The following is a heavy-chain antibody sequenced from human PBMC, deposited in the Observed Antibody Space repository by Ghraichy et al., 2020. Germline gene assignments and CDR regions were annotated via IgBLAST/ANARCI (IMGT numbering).Heavy chain of an antibody. V-gene: IGHV3-15*01. CDR2: IKSKTDAGTT. J-gene: IGHJ3*02. CDR3: TTDLRGATGTYDGFDM. D-gene: IGHD4-17*01. CDR1: GFSVSNAW. Sequence: GESLNISCAASGFSVSNAWMSWVRQAPGKGLEWVGRIKSKTDAGTTDYAAPVKGRFTISRDDSKNTLSLQMNSLKTEDTAVYYCTTDLRGATGTYDGFDMWGQGTMVTVSS.